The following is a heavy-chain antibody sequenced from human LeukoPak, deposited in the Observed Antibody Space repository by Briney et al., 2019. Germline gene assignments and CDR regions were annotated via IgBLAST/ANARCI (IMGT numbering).Heavy chain of an antibody. J-gene: IGHJ4*02. D-gene: IGHD3-22*01. V-gene: IGHV4-59*01. Sequence: SETLSLTCTVSGGSISSYYWSWIRQPPGKGLEWIGYIYYSGSTNYNPSLKSRVTISVDTSKNQFSLKLSSVTAADTAVYYCARVYYYDSNGYQPSYYFDYWGQGTLVTVSS. CDR2: IYYSGST. CDR3: ARVYYYDSNGYQPSYYFDY. CDR1: GGSISSYY.